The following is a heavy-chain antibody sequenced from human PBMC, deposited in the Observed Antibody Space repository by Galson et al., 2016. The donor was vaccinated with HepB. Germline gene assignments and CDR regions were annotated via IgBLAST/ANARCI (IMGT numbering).Heavy chain of an antibody. CDR1: GGSMSSSDW. CDR3: ARCFGESRLGSVYGMDG. J-gene: IGHJ6*02. CDR2: VYQSGNT. Sequence: SETLSLTCAVSGGSMSSSDWWSWVRQSPGKGLEWIGEVYQSGNTNYNPSLQSRVTIAIDNSKKQLSLKLSTLTAADTAVYDCARCFGESRLGSVYGMDGWGQGTTVTV. D-gene: IGHD3-10*01. V-gene: IGHV4-4*02.